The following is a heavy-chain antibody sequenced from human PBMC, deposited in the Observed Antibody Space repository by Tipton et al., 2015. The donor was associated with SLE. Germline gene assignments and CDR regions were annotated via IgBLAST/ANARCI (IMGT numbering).Heavy chain of an antibody. Sequence: TLSLTCFVSGGSITSDIYYWGWIRKPPGKGLEWIGSVYDSGTTHYNPSLKSRVTMSVDTSKTQFSLKLSSLTAADTAVYYCARVVAADATYFYDLDVWGQGTTVTVSS. CDR2: VYDSGTT. CDR1: GGSITSDIYY. V-gene: IGHV4-39*07. J-gene: IGHJ6*02. D-gene: IGHD2-15*01. CDR3: ARVVAADATYFYDLDV.